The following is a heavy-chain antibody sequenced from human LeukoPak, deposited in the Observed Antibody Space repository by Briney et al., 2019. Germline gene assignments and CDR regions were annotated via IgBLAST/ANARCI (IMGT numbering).Heavy chain of an antibody. J-gene: IGHJ5*02. CDR3: ARQKLELLYNWFDP. V-gene: IGHV4-38-2*02. CDR1: GGSISSGYY. Sequence: TSETLSLTCTVSGGSISSGYYWGWIRQPPGKGLEWIGSIYHSGSTYYNPSLKSRVTISVDTSKNQFSLKMSSVTAADTAVYYCARQKLELLYNWFDPWGQGTLVTVSS. CDR2: IYHSGST. D-gene: IGHD1-7*01.